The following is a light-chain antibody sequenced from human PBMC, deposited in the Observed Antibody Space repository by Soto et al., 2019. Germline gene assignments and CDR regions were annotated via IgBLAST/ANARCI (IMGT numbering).Light chain of an antibody. J-gene: IGKJ5*01. V-gene: IGKV1-33*01. CDR2: DAS. Sequence: IQMTQSPSSLSASVGDRVTITCQASQDISNYLNWYQQKPGKAPKLLISDASRLETGVPSRFSGSGSGTDFTLTISCLQSEDFATYYCQQYYSYPITFGQGTRLEIK. CDR1: QDISNY. CDR3: QQYYSYPIT.